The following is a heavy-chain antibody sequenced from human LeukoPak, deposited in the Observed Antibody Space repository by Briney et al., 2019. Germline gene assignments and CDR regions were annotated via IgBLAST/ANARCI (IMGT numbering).Heavy chain of an antibody. CDR3: AREVQLERLGFGKEGSAFDY. J-gene: IGHJ4*02. D-gene: IGHD1-1*01. CDR2: ISSSSRSYI. CDR1: GFTFSSYA. V-gene: IGHV3-21*01. Sequence: PGGSLRLSCAASGFTFSSYAMSWVRQAPGKGLEWVSSISSSSRSYIYYADSVKGRFTISRDNAKNSLYLQMNSLRAADTAVYYCAREVQLERLGFGKEGSAFDYWGQGTLVTVSS.